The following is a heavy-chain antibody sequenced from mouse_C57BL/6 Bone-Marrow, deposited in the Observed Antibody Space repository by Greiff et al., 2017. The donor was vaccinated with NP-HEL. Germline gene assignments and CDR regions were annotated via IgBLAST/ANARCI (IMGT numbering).Heavy chain of an antibody. Sequence: LVESGAELVKPGASVKLSCKASGYTFTSYWMHWVKQRPGQGLEWIGMIHPNSGSTNYNEKFKSKATLTVDKSSSTAYMQLSSLTSEDSAVYYCASYDYGFYFDYWGQGTTLTVSS. CDR3: ASYDYGFYFDY. V-gene: IGHV1-64*01. CDR1: GYTFTSYW. D-gene: IGHD2-4*01. J-gene: IGHJ2*01. CDR2: IHPNSGST.